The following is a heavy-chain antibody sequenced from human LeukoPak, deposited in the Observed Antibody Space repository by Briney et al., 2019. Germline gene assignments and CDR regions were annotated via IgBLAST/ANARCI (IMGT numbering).Heavy chain of an antibody. CDR1: GFXFSSYS. CDR2: ISSSSSYI. J-gene: IGHJ6*02. V-gene: IGHV3-21*01. D-gene: IGHD2-2*01. Sequence: GGSLRLSCAASGFXFSSYSINWVRQAPGKGLKWVSSISSSSSYIYYADSVKGRFTISRDNAKNSLYLQMNSLRAEDTAVYYCARVRSSTTPYYYYGMDVWGQGTTVTVSS. CDR3: ARVRSSTTPYYYYGMDV.